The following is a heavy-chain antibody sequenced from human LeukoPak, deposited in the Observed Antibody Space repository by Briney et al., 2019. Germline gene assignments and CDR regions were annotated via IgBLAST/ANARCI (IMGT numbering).Heavy chain of an antibody. V-gene: IGHV3-74*01. D-gene: IGHD2-15*01. CDR2: INSDGSST. Sequence: QPGGSLRLSCAASGFTFSSYWMHWVRQAPGKGLVWVSRINSDGSSTSYADSVKGRFTISRDNAKNTLYLQMNSLRAEDTAVYYCARGRVVVAAKEGKNWFDPWGQGTLVTVSS. J-gene: IGHJ5*02. CDR3: ARGRVVVAAKEGKNWFDP. CDR1: GFTFSSYW.